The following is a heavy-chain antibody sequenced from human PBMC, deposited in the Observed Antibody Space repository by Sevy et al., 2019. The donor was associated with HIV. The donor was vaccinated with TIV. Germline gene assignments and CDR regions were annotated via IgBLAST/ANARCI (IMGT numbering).Heavy chain of an antibody. CDR2: ISSSSSYI. D-gene: IGHD2-2*02. Sequence: GGSLRLSCAASGFTFSTYTMNWVRQAPGKGLEWVSSISSSSSYIYYADSVKGRFTISIDNSKNSLYLQMNSLRVEDTAVYYCARAAYYCSTTSCYIGYWGQGTLVTVSS. CDR3: ARAAYYCSTTSCYIGY. V-gene: IGHV3-21*01. J-gene: IGHJ4*02. CDR1: GFTFSTYT.